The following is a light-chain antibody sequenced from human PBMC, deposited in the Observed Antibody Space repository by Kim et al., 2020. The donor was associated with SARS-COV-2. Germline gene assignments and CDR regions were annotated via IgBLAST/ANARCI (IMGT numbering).Light chain of an antibody. V-gene: IGKV1-5*03. J-gene: IGKJ1*01. Sequence: GDRVNITCRASRNVDDYLAWYQQKPGGAPKLLIFKASTLKSGVPSRFSGSGSGTEFTLTTSSLQPDDFGTYYCQQYRSYPWTFGQGTKVDIK. CDR2: KAS. CDR1: RNVDDY. CDR3: QQYRSYPWT.